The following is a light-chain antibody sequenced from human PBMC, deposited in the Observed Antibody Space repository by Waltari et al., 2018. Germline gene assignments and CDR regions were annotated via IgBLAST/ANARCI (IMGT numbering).Light chain of an antibody. Sequence: EIQMTPSPSSVSASAGARLTITCRATQDINSALAWDQQKPGQAPNLLIYAVSSLQSGVPSRFSGSGCGTHFTLTISSLQPEDVATYYRQQGNTFPPTFGLGTRVQI. V-gene: IGKV1-12*01. CDR2: AVS. CDR1: QDINSA. CDR3: QQGNTFPPT. J-gene: IGKJ1*01.